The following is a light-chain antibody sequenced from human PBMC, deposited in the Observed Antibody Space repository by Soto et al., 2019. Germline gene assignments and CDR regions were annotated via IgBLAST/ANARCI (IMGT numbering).Light chain of an antibody. V-gene: IGKV1-27*01. CDR1: QAIRNY. CDR2: AAS. J-gene: IGKJ4*01. Sequence: DIQMTQSPSSLSASVGDRVTITCRASQAIRNYLAWYKQKPGKVPKLLIYAASTLQSGVPSRFSGSGSGTDFTLTISSLQPEDVATYYCQKYNSAPLTFGGGTKVEIK. CDR3: QKYNSAPLT.